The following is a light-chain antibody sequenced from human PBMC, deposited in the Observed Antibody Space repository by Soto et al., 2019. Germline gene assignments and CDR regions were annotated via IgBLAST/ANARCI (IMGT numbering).Light chain of an antibody. CDR1: QSLVHSDGNTY. V-gene: IGKV2-30*02. CDR3: MQGTRWPRT. J-gene: IGKJ1*01. CDR2: RVS. Sequence: DAVLIQSLVSLPVTLGQPASISCRSSQSLVHSDGNTYLNWFQQRPGQSPRRLLYRVSNRDSGVAEKFSGSASGTNFTLEISWVEAEDVGVYYCMQGTRWPRTFGQGTKVDIK.